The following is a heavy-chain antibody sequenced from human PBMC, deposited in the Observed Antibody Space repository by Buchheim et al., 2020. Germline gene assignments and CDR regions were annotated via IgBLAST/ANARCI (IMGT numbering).Heavy chain of an antibody. D-gene: IGHD1-26*01. V-gene: IGHV3-23*01. CDR3: AKSGSGSYFHFDY. CDR2: ISGSGGST. CDR1: GFTFSSYA. J-gene: IGHJ4*02. Sequence: EVQLLESGGGLVQPGGSLRLSRAASGFTFSSYAMNWVRQAPGKGLEWVSTISGSGGSTYSADSVKGRFTISRDNSKYTLYLKMNSLRAEDTAVYYCAKSGSGSYFHFDYWGQGTL.